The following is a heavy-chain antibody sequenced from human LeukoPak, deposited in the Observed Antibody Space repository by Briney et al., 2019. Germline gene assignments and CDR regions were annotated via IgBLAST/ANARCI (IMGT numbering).Heavy chain of an antibody. CDR3: ARDDFWSGPAHAFDI. Sequence: XXRQAPGXGXEWVSAISGSGSTIYYADSVKGRFTISRDNAKNSLYLQMNSLRAEDTAVYYCARDDFWSGPAHAFDIWGQGTMVTVSS. V-gene: IGHV3-11*01. D-gene: IGHD3-3*01. J-gene: IGHJ3*02. CDR2: ISGSGSTI.